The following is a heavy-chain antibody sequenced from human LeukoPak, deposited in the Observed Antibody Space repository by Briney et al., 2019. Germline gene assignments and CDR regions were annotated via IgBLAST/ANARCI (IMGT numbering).Heavy chain of an antibody. J-gene: IGHJ4*02. V-gene: IGHV4-59*08. D-gene: IGHD5-18*01. CDR1: GGSISSYY. CDR2: IYYSGST. Sequence: SETLSLTCTVSGGSISSYYWSGIRQTPGKGLEWIGYIYYSGSTNYNPSLKSRVTISVDTSKNQFSLKLSSVTAADTAVYYCARSAMAPYYFDYWGQGTLVTVSS. CDR3: ARSAMAPYYFDY.